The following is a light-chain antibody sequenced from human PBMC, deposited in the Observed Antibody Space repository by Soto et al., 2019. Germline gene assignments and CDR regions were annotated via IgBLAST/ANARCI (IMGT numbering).Light chain of an antibody. CDR2: DVS. J-gene: IGLJ1*01. CDR1: SSDIGGYNS. CDR3: SSFSRCSTLV. V-gene: IGLV2-14*03. Sequence: QSALTQPASVSGSPGQSITISCTGTSSDIGGYNSVSWYQQHPGKAPKLMIYDVSNRPSGVSTRFSGSKSGNTASLTISGLQADDEADYYCSSFSRCSTLVFGTATKLTVL.